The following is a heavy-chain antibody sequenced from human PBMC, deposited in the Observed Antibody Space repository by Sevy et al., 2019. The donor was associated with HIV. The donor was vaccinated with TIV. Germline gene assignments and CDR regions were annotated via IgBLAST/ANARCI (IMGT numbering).Heavy chain of an antibody. Sequence: GGSLRLSCAASGFTFSANWMNXXXQAPGKGLEWVANIKADGSDKHYVDSVEGRFTISRDNAKNLLFLQMNSLRVEDTAVYYCAHETFGRFESWGQGTLVTVSS. D-gene: IGHD3-16*01. CDR2: IKADGSDK. J-gene: IGHJ4*02. CDR1: GFTFSANW. CDR3: AHETFGRFES. V-gene: IGHV3-7*01.